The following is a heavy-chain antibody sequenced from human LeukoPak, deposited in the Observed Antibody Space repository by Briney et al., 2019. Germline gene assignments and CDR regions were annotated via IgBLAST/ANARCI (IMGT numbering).Heavy chain of an antibody. CDR2: SSGSGGST. D-gene: IGHD3-3*01. V-gene: IGHV3-23*01. J-gene: IGHJ4*02. Sequence: PGGSLRLSCAASGFNFQNYGMSWVRQSPGKGLEWVSASSGSGGSTYYADSVKGRFTISRDNSKNTLYLQMNSLRAEDTAVYYCAKVGIFGVVMTVLGQFDYWGQGTLVTVSS. CDR1: GFNFQNYG. CDR3: AKVGIFGVVMTVLGQFDY.